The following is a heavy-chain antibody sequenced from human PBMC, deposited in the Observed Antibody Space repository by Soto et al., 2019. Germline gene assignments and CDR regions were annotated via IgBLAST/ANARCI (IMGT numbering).Heavy chain of an antibody. CDR3: ARGDTIFGVVTRHYGLDV. D-gene: IGHD3-3*01. CDR2: ISAYNGNT. V-gene: IGHV1-18*01. J-gene: IGHJ6*02. CDR1: GYTFTSYG. Sequence: QVQLVQSGAEVKKPGASVKVSCKASGYTFTSYGISWVRQAPGQGLEWMGWISAYNGNTNYAQKLQGRVTMTTDTATSAAYMELRSWRDDDTALYYWARGDTIFGVVTRHYGLDVWGQGTTVTVSS.